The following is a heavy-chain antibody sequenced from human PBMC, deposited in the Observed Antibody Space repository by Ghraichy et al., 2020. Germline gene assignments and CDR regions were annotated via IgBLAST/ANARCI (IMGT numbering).Heavy chain of an antibody. CDR2: VSGGSSYT. Sequence: GESLNISCAASGFTFSDYYMSWIRQAPGKGLEWVSYVSGGSSYTEYADSVKGRFTTSRDNAKNSLYLQMNSLRAEDTAVYYCATARDRGATHLDYWGQGTLVTVSS. J-gene: IGHJ4*02. CDR1: GFTFSDYY. CDR3: ATARDRGATHLDY. D-gene: IGHD1-26*01. V-gene: IGHV3-11*06.